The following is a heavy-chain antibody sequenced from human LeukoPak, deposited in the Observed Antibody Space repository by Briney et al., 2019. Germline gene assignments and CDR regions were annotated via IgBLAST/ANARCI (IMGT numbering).Heavy chain of an antibody. J-gene: IGHJ4*02. CDR2: VNDSGII. CDR3: ARRSYYNGARTNNGPFDS. Sequence: PSETLSLTCAVYGGSFSRYYWNWIRQPPGKGLEWIGEVNDSGIINSNPALKNRVTISLDTSKNQFSLKVTSVTAADTAVYYCARRSYYNGARTNNGPFDSWGQGTLVTVSS. V-gene: IGHV4-34*01. CDR1: GGSFSRYY. D-gene: IGHD5-24*01.